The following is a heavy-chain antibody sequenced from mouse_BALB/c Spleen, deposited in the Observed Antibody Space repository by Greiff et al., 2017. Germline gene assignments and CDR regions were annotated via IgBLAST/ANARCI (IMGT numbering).Heavy chain of an antibody. CDR2: ISCYNGAT. Sequence: LVKTGASVKISCKASGYSFTGYYMHWVKQSHGKSLEWIGYISCYNGATSYNQKFKGKATFTVDTSSSTAYMQFNSLTSEDSAVYYCARDRYYYGSSYDAMDYWGQGTSVTVSS. J-gene: IGHJ4*01. D-gene: IGHD1-1*01. CDR1: GYSFTGYY. CDR3: ARDRYYYGSSYDAMDY. V-gene: IGHV1S34*01.